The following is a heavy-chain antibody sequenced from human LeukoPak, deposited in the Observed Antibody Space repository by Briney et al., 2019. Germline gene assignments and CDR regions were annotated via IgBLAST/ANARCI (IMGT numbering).Heavy chain of an antibody. J-gene: IGHJ3*02. CDR3: ARGDGELDAFDI. V-gene: IGHV3-64*01. CDR2: ISSNGGST. D-gene: IGHD1-26*01. CDR1: GFTFSSYA. Sequence: GGSLRLSCAASGFTFSSYAMYWVRQAPGKGLEYVSAISSNGGSTYYANSVKGRFTISRDNSKNTLYLQMGSLRTEDMAVYYCARGDGELDAFDIWGQGTMVTVSS.